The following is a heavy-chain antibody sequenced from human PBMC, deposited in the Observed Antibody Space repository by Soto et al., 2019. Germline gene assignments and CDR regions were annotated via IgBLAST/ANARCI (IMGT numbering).Heavy chain of an antibody. Sequence: ASVKVSCKASGYTFTSYYMHWVRQAPGQGLEWMGIINPSGGSTSYAQKFQGRVTMTRDTSTSTVYMELSSLRSEDTAVYYCARDLGYYYDSSGPKYWGQETLVTVPQ. J-gene: IGHJ4*02. D-gene: IGHD3-22*01. CDR2: INPSGGST. CDR3: ARDLGYYYDSSGPKY. CDR1: GYTFTSYY. V-gene: IGHV1-46*01.